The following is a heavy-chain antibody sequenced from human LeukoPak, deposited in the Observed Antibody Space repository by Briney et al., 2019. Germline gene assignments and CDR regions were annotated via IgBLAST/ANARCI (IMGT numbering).Heavy chain of an antibody. CDR1: GGTFNNYA. D-gene: IGHD6-13*01. J-gene: IGHJ3*02. Sequence: ASVKVSCKASGGTFNNYAISWVRQAPGLGLEWMGGIIPIYGTTNYAQKFQGRVTIATDESTSTAYMELTSLRSEDTAVYHCATGIAAAGPTVNAFDIWGQGTMVTVSS. CDR2: IIPIYGTT. CDR3: ATGIAAAGPTVNAFDI. V-gene: IGHV1-69*05.